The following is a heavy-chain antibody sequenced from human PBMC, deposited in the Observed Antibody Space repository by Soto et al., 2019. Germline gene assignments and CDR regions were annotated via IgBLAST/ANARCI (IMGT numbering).Heavy chain of an antibody. CDR1: GGSVSVPNYY. Sequence: QVQLQQWGAGLLKPSETLSLTCAVYGGSVSVPNYYWSWIRQPPGKGLEWIGEMSHSGGSHFNPSLKSRVTISVDTSTNQYSLKMLSVTAADTALYYWARVQRGTATTVVDAFDIWGPGTMVIVSS. J-gene: IGHJ3*02. D-gene: IGHD1-1*01. CDR2: MSHSGGS. CDR3: ARVQRGTATTVVDAFDI. V-gene: IGHV4-34*01.